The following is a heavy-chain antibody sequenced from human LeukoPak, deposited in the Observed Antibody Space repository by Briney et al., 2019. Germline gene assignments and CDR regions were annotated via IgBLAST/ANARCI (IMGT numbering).Heavy chain of an antibody. J-gene: IGHJ4*02. D-gene: IGHD6-13*01. CDR2: LLGDGSNK. CDR1: GFTFGSYV. V-gene: IGHV3-30*04. CDR3: ARDPGVLIAAGLYYFDY. Sequence: AGGSLRLSCAASGFTFGSYVLCGDPEAQRWRRGVVDVLLGDGSNKYYADSVKGRFTISRDNSKNTLYLQMNSLRAEDTAVYYCARDPGVLIAAGLYYFDYWGQGTLVTVSS.